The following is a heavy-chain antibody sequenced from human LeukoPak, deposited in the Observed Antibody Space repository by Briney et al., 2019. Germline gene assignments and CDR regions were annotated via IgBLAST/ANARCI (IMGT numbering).Heavy chain of an antibody. CDR3: ARLHDYYWYFDL. Sequence: ASVKVSCKASGYTFIRNHIHWVRQAPGQGLEWMGIINPSGGSTTYAQKFQGRVTMTRETSTSPAYMELSSLRSEDTAVYYCARLHDYYWYFDLWGRGTLVTVSS. D-gene: IGHD5-12*01. CDR2: INPSGGST. CDR1: GYTFIRNH. J-gene: IGHJ2*01. V-gene: IGHV1-46*01.